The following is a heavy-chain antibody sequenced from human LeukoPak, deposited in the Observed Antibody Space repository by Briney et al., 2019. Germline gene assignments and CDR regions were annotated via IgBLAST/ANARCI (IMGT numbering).Heavy chain of an antibody. D-gene: IGHD3-22*01. V-gene: IGHV4-39*01. J-gene: IGHJ4*02. CDR3: ARLVTGYYYDSSGYDSDY. CDR1: GGSISSSSYY. CDR2: IYYSGST. Sequence: SETLSLTCTVSGGSISSSSYYWGWIRQPPGKGLEWIGSIYYSGSTYYNPSLKSRVTISVDTSKNQFSLKLSSVTAADTAVYYCARLVTGYYYDSSGYDSDYRGQGTLVTVSS.